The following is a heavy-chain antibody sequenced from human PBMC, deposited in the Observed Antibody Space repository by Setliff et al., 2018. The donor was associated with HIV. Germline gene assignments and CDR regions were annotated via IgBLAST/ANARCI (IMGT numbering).Heavy chain of an antibody. CDR2: MNPDSGNT. Sequence: ASVTVSCKASGYTFINYDIYWVRQTTGQGLEWMGWMNPDSGNTGYAQKFQGRVTMTRNTSISTAYMDLSSLRSEDTAVYYCARGKVLRGNIQYYWGQGTLVTVSS. D-gene: IGHD3-16*01. J-gene: IGHJ4*02. CDR1: GYTFINYD. V-gene: IGHV1-8*02. CDR3: ARGKVLRGNIQYY.